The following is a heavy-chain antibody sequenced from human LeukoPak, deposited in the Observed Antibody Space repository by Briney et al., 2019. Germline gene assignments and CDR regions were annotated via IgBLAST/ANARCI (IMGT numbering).Heavy chain of an antibody. J-gene: IGHJ3*02. CDR3: ARSPNTFDI. CDR2: IYYSGST. Sequence: SETLSLTCTVSGGSISSSSYYWGWIRQPPGKGLEWIGSIYYSGSTYYNPSLKSRVTISVDTSKNQFSLKLSSVTAADTAVYYCARSPNTFDIWGLGTMVTVSS. V-gene: IGHV4-39*07. CDR1: GGSISSSSYY.